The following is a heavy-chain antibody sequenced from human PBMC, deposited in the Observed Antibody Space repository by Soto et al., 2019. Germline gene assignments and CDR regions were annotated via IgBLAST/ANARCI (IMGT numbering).Heavy chain of an antibody. D-gene: IGHD3-10*01. CDR2: IYPGDSDT. CDR1: GYSFTSYW. J-gene: IGHJ5*02. CDR3: ARSGSRGHLRDWFDP. Sequence: GESLKISCKGSGYSFTSYWIGWVRQMPGKGLEWMGIIYPGDSDTRYSPSFQGQVTISADKSISTAYLQWSSLKASDTAADRAVYYCARSGSRGHLRDWFDPWGHGSLVTVSS. V-gene: IGHV5-51*01.